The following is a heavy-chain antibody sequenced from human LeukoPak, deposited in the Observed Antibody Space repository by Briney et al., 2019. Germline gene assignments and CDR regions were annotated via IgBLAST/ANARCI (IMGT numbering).Heavy chain of an antibody. Sequence: GGPLRLSCVVSGISFSTSWMHWVRQAPGNRLVWVARIKSDGTTTASADSVKGRFTISRDNAKDTLYLQMNSLRAEDTAVYHCTRVTTPDIGAAGGWFDPWGQGTLVTVSS. D-gene: IGHD6-13*01. CDR3: TRVTTPDIGAAGGWFDP. J-gene: IGHJ5*02. CDR1: GISFSTSW. CDR2: IKSDGTTT. V-gene: IGHV3-74*01.